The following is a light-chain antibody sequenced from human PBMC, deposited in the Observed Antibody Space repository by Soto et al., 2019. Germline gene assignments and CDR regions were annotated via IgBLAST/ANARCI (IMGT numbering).Light chain of an antibody. CDR1: QSVANNY. V-gene: IGKV3-20*01. CDR3: EQYGSTPLT. CDR2: DAS. J-gene: IGKJ4*01. Sequence: EIVLTQSPGTLSLSPGERATLSFRASQSVANNYLAWYQKKPGQAHRFLIYDASSRATGIPDTFSGSGSGTDFTLTISRLEPDDFAVYYCEQYGSTPLTFGGGTKVEIK.